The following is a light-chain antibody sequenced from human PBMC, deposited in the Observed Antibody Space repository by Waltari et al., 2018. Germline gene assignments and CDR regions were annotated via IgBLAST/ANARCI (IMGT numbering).Light chain of an antibody. V-gene: IGKV2-28*01. Sequence: DIVMTQSPLSLPVAPGEPASISCGSSQSLLHSNGYNYLDWYLQKPGQSPQLLIYLGSNRASGVPDRFSGSGSGTDFTLKISRVEAEDVGVYYCMQALQTSPYIFGQGTKLEIK. CDR3: MQALQTSPYI. CDR2: LGS. J-gene: IGKJ2*01. CDR1: QSLLHSNGYNY.